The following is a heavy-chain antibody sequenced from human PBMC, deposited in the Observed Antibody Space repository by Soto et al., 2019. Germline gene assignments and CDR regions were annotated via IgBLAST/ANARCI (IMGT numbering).Heavy chain of an antibody. J-gene: IGHJ6*02. CDR1: GGSISSSSYY. CDR3: ASEVSSTDGMDV. V-gene: IGHV4-39*01. D-gene: IGHD2-15*01. CDR2: IYYSGST. Sequence: PSETLSLTCTVSGGSISSSSYYWGWIRQPPGKGLEWIGSIYYSGSTYYNPSLKSRVTISVDTSKNQFSLKLRSVTAADTATYYCASEVSSTDGMDVWGQGTTVTVSS.